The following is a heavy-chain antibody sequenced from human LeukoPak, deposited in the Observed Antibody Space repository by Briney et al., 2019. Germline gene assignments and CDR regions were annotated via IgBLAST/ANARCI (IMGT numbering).Heavy chain of an antibody. D-gene: IGHD6-6*01. CDR3: ARGGSRVGSSSSELGY. V-gene: IGHV5-51*01. J-gene: IGHJ4*02. CDR2: IYPGDSDT. CDR1: GYSFTSYW. Sequence: GESLKISCKGSGYSFTSYWIGWVRQMPGKGLEWMGIIYPGDSDTRYSPSFQGQVTISADKSISTAYLQWSSLKASDTAMYYCARGGSRVGSSSSELGYWGQGTLVTVSS.